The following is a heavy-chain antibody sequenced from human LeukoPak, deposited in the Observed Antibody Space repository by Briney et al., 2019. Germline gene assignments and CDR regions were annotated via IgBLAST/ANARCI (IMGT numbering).Heavy chain of an antibody. J-gene: IGHJ4*02. CDR3: ARGGIQVSGIDEFDY. Sequence: GGSLRLSCAASEFTFSSYEMNWVRQAPGKGLEWVSYISSSGNTIYYADSVKGRFTISRDNAKNSVFLQMNSLRAEDTAVYYCARGGIQVSGIDEFDYWGQGTLVTVSS. CDR2: ISSSGNTI. V-gene: IGHV3-48*03. CDR1: EFTFSSYE. D-gene: IGHD6-19*01.